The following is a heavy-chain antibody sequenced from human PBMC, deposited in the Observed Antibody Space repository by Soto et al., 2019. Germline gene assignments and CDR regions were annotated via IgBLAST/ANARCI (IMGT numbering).Heavy chain of an antibody. D-gene: IGHD3-10*01. J-gene: IGHJ3*02. CDR1: GYTFTSYD. CDR2: MNPNSGNT. V-gene: IGHV1-8*01. CDR3: ARSWVWFGEFISLAFDI. Sequence: ASVKVSCKASGYTFTSYDINWVRQATGQGLEWMGWMNPNSGNTGYAQKFQGRVTMTRNTSISTAYMELSSLRSEDTAVYYCARSWVWFGEFISLAFDIWGQGTMVTVAS.